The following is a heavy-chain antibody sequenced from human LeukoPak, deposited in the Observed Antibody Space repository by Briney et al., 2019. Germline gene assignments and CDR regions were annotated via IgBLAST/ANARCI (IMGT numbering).Heavy chain of an antibody. CDR1: GFTFSSYA. Sequence: AGGSLRLSCAASGFTFSSYALNWVRQAPGKGLEWISGISASGRITYYGDSVKGRFTISRDNSNNTLYLQMNSLGAEDTALYYCAKVRIVGVTVGGFDIWGQGTMVAVSS. D-gene: IGHD1-26*01. J-gene: IGHJ3*02. CDR3: AKVRIVGVTVGGFDI. V-gene: IGHV3-23*01. CDR2: ISASGRIT.